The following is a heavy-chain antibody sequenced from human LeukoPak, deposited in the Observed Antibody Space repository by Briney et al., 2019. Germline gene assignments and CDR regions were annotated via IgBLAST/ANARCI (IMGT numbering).Heavy chain of an antibody. J-gene: IGHJ3*02. D-gene: IGHD1-1*01. V-gene: IGHV3-30*19. CDR1: GFTFSSYG. CDR3: AKDRWATGTTYDAFDI. CDR2: ISYDGSNK. Sequence: GGSLRLSCAASGFTFSSYGMHWVRQAPGKGLEWVAVISYDGSNKYYADSVKGRFTISRDNSKNTLYLQMNSLRAEDTAVYYCAKDRWATGTTYDAFDIWGQGTMVTVSS.